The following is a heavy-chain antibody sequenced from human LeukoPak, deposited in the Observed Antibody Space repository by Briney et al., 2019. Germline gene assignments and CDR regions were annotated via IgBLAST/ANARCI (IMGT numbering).Heavy chain of an antibody. CDR3: AREPRVLRYDILTGYLLGNYYYGMDV. D-gene: IGHD3-9*01. Sequence: GGSLRLSCAASGFTFSSYSMNWVRQAPGKGLEWVSYISSSSSTIYYADSVKGRFTISRDNAKNSLYLQMNSLRAEDTAVYYCAREPRVLRYDILTGYLLGNYYYGMDVWGQGTTVTVSS. CDR1: GFTFSSYS. V-gene: IGHV3-48*01. CDR2: ISSSSSTI. J-gene: IGHJ6*02.